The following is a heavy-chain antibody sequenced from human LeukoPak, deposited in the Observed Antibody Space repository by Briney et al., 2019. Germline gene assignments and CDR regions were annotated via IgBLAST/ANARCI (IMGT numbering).Heavy chain of an antibody. V-gene: IGHV3-7*01. CDR3: ARGGSGWSRTWFDP. CDR2: VKEDGSEK. Sequence: GGSLRLSCAASGFTFSSYWMSWVRQAPGKGLEWVAKVKEDGSEKYYVDSVKGRFTISRDNTKNSLYLQMNSLRAEDTAVYYCARGGSGWSRTWFDPWGQGTLVTVSS. CDR1: GFTFSSYW. J-gene: IGHJ5*02. D-gene: IGHD6-19*01.